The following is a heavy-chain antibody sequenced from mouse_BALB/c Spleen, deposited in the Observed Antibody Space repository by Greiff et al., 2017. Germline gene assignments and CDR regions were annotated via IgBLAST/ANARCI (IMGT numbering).Heavy chain of an antibody. V-gene: IGHV1-7*01. D-gene: IGHD2-4*01. CDR3: ARGADYDGGVWFAD. Sequence: QVHVKQSGAELAKPGASVKMSCKASGYTFTSYWMHWVKQRPGQGLEWIGYINPSTGYTEYNQKFKDKATLTADKSSSTAYMQLSSLTSEDSAVYYCARGADYDGGVWFADWGQGTLVTVSA. J-gene: IGHJ3*01. CDR2: INPSTGYT. CDR1: GYTFTSYW.